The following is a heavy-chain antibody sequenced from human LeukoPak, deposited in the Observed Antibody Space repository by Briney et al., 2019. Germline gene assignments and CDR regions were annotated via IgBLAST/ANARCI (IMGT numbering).Heavy chain of an antibody. CDR3: AKDDRIVGVNMIDY. CDR2: IRYDGSNK. D-gene: IGHD1-26*01. J-gene: IGHJ4*02. Sequence: GGSLRLSCAASGFTFSNYGMHWVRQAPGKGLEGVAFIRYDGSNKYYADSVKGRFTISRDNSKNTLYLQMNSLRTEDTAVYYCAKDDRIVGVNMIDYWGQGTLVTVSS. V-gene: IGHV3-30*02. CDR1: GFTFSNYG.